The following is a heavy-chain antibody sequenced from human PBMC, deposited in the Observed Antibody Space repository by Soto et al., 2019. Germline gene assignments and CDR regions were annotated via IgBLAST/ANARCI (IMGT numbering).Heavy chain of an antibody. CDR1: GVYISIAHYH. V-gene: IGHV4-30-4*01. CDR2: IHYPGSM. J-gene: IGHJ6*02. D-gene: IGHD2-21*02. Sequence: QVRLQESGPGLVRPSETLSLTCNVSGVYISIAHYHWTWILQPPGKDLEWIGYIHYPGSMQYNPAFLSRLTMSGDTSNNLLSLKSSSVTAADKAVYFCAREDDGGDRDYYGLDVWGPGTTVTVSS. CDR3: AREDDGGDRDYYGLDV.